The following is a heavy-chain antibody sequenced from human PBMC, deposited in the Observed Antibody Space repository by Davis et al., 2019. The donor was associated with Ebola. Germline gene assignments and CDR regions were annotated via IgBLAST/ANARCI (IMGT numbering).Heavy chain of an antibody. CDR1: GFTFSGSS. CDR2: IRGGTGTI. D-gene: IGHD2-21*02. CDR3: ARGRDYAFDI. V-gene: IGHV3-48*02. J-gene: IGHJ3*02. Sequence: GESLKISCAASGFTFSGSSMNWVRRAPGKGLEWVSHIRGGTGTIEYADSVKGRFTMSRDNAKNSLYLQMNSLRDEDTAVYYCARGRDYAFDIWGQGTMVTVSS.